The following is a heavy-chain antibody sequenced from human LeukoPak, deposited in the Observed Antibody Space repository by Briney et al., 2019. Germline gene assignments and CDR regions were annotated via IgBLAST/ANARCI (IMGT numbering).Heavy chain of an antibody. J-gene: IGHJ5*02. CDR2: IYYSGST. CDR3: ARDRRSQFDP. V-gene: IGHV4-59*01. Sequence: SGTLSLTCTVSGGSISSYYWSWIRQPPGKGLEWIGYIYYSGSTNYNPSLKSRVTISVDTSKNQFSLKLSSVTAADTAVYYCARDRRSQFDPWGQGTLVTVSS. CDR1: GGSISSYY.